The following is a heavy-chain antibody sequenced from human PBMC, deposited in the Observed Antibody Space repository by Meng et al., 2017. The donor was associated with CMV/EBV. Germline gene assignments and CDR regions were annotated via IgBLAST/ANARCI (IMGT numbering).Heavy chain of an antibody. CDR1: GASITGYY. Sequence: AETLSLTCIVSGASITGYYWSWVRQPPGKGLEWIAYMSYSGSTNYNPSLKSRLTISLDTSKNQFSLRLSSVTAAATAVYYCATEGFLEGGMDVWGQGTTVTVSS. CDR3: ATEGFLEGGMDV. CDR2: MSYSGST. D-gene: IGHD3-3*01. J-gene: IGHJ6*02. V-gene: IGHV4-59*01.